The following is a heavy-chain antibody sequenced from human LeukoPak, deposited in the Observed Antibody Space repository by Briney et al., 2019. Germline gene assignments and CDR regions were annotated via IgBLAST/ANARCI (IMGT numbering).Heavy chain of an antibody. CDR3: ARVVSQPDLGEFWYSQRYNWFDP. CDR2: INPNSGGT. CDR1: GYTFTGYY. V-gene: IGHV1-2*02. J-gene: IGHJ5*02. Sequence: ASVKVSCKASGYTFTGYYMHWVRQAPGQGLEWMGWINPNSGGTNYAQKFQGRVTMTRDTSISTAYMELSRLRSDDTAVYYCARVVSQPDLGEFWYSQRYNWFDPWGQGTLVTVSS. D-gene: IGHD3-10*01.